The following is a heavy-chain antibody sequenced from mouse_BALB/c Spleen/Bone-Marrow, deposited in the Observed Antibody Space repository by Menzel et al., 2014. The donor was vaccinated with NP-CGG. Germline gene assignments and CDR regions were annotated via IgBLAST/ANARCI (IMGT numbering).Heavy chain of an antibody. V-gene: IGHV14-3*02. D-gene: IGHD1-1*01. J-gene: IGHJ3*01. Sequence: VQLQQSGAELVKPGASVKLSCTASVFNIKDTYMHWVKQRPEQGLEWIGRIDPANGNTKYDPKFQGKATITADTSSNTAYLQLSSLTSEDTAVYYCAAYYYGSSYGLAYWGQGTLVTVSA. CDR3: AAYYYGSSYGLAY. CDR2: IDPANGNT. CDR1: VFNIKDTY.